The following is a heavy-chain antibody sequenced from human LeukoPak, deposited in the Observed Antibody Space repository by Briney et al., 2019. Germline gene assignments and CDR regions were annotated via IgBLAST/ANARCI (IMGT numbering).Heavy chain of an antibody. V-gene: IGHV4-34*01. CDR3: ARIRRLWFGESGWFDP. D-gene: IGHD3-10*01. Sequence: PSETLSLTYAVYGGSFSGYYWSWIRQPPGKGLEWIGEINHSGSTNYNPSLKSRVTISVDTSKNQFSLKLSSVTAADTAVYYCARIRRLWFGESGWFDPWGQGTLVTVSS. J-gene: IGHJ5*02. CDR2: INHSGST. CDR1: GGSFSGYY.